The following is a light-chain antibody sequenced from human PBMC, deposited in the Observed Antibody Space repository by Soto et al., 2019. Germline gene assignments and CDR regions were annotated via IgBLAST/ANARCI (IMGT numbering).Light chain of an antibody. CDR1: QSISNW. J-gene: IGKJ5*01. CDR3: QQYYSYPIT. V-gene: IGKV1-5*01. Sequence: EIQMTQSPSTLSASVGDRVTITCRASQSISNWLAWYQQKPGKAPKLLIYDVSSLESGVPSRFSGSGSGTEFTLTISCLQSEDIATYYCQQYYSYPITFGQGTRLEI. CDR2: DVS.